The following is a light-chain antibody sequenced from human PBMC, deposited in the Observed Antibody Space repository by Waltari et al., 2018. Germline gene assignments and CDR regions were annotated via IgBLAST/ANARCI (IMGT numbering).Light chain of an antibody. J-gene: IGKJ1*01. CDR2: KAS. CDR3: QQYNTYSGT. Sequence: DIQMTQSPSTLSASVGDRVTITCRASQSISEYLAWYQQKPGKAPKRLIYKASSLESGVSSRFSGSGSGTEFTLTISSLQPDDFVTYYCQQYNTYSGTFGRGTTVDVK. V-gene: IGKV1-5*03. CDR1: QSISEY.